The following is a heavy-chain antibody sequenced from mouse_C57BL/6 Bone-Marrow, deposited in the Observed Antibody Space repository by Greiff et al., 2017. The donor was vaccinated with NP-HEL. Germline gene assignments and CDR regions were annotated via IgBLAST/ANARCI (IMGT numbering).Heavy chain of an antibody. CDR3: ARRGVVKGPFDV. Sequence: VQLQQPGAELVRPGTSVKLSCKASGYTFTSYWMHWVKQRPGQGLEWIGVIDPSDSYTNYNQKFKGKATLTVDTSSSTAYMQLSSLTSEDSAVYYCARRGVVKGPFDVWGTGTTVTVSS. CDR1: GYTFTSYW. CDR2: IDPSDSYT. J-gene: IGHJ1*03. V-gene: IGHV1-59*01. D-gene: IGHD1-1*01.